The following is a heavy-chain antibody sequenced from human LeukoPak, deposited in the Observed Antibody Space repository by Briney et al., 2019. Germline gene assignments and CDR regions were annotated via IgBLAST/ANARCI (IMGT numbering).Heavy chain of an antibody. CDR3: TTGIDYGGGY. V-gene: IGHV3-15*07. D-gene: IGHD3-16*01. J-gene: IGHJ4*02. Sequence: GGSLRLSCAVSGFTFTNVWMNWVRQAPGKGLEWVGRIKNKDEGEKTDYAAPVKGRFTISRDDSKATLFLQMNSLKMEDTGIYYCTTGIDYGGGYWGQGTLISVSS. CDR1: GFTFTNVW. CDR2: IKNKDEGEKT.